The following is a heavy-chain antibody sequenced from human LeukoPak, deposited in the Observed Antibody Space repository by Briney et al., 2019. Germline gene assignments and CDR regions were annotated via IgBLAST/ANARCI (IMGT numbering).Heavy chain of an antibody. CDR3: TRDGRVAYEMDV. J-gene: IGHJ6*02. D-gene: IGHD2-15*01. V-gene: IGHV3-23*01. Sequence: GGSLRLSCAASGFTFSSYLMSWVRQAPGKGLEWVSSISGSGGKTYYTDSVKGRFTISRDNAKNSLYLQMNSLRAEDTAVYYCTRDGRVAYEMDVWGQGTTVTVSS. CDR2: ISGSGGKT. CDR1: GFTFSSYL.